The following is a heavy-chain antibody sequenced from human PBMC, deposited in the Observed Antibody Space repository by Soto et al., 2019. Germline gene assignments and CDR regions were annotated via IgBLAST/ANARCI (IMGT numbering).Heavy chain of an antibody. J-gene: IGHJ5*02. CDR1: GYTFSSYP. D-gene: IGHD2-15*01. CDR2: INSGNGYT. CDR3: ARDRGGYCSGGSCSEAWFDP. V-gene: IGHV1-3*05. Sequence: QVQLVQSGAEEKRPGASVKISCKASGYTFSSYPIHWVRQAPGHRLEWMGWINSGNGYTKYSQKFQGRVSITRDTSASTAYMQLSSLRSEDTAVYYCARDRGGYCSGGSCSEAWFDPWGQGTLVTVSS.